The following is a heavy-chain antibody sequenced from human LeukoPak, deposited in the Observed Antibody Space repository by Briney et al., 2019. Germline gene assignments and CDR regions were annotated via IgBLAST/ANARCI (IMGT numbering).Heavy chain of an antibody. CDR2: ISYSGST. Sequence: SETLSLTCTVSGGSTSSSSYYWGWIRQPPGKGLEWIGSISYSGSTYYNPSLKSRVTISVDTSKNQFSLKLSSVTAADTAVYYCARTTHTPYYFDYWGQGTLVTVSS. D-gene: IGHD1-1*01. J-gene: IGHJ4*02. CDR1: GGSTSSSSYY. V-gene: IGHV4-39*01. CDR3: ARTTHTPYYFDY.